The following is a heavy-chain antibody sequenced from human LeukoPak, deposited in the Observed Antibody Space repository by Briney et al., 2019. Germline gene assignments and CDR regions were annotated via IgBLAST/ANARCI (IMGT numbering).Heavy chain of an antibody. J-gene: IGHJ4*02. CDR2: IYSGGST. V-gene: IGHV3-66*01. Sequence: GASQRLSCAASGFTFSSYGMDWVRHAPGKGLEWVSVIYSGGSTYYTDSVKGRFTIPRDNSKNTLYLQMNSLRAEDTAVYYCARAQYYYDSSGYDHYFDYWGQGTLVTVSS. D-gene: IGHD3-22*01. CDR3: ARAQYYYDSSGYDHYFDY. CDR1: GFTFSSYG.